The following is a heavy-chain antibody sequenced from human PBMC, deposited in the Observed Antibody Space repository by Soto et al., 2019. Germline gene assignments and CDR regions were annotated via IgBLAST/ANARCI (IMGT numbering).Heavy chain of an antibody. CDR3: AKDKVVVVAATPGYFDY. J-gene: IGHJ4*02. V-gene: IGHV3-9*01. CDR2: ISWNSGSI. Sequence: GGSLRLSCAASGFTFDDYAMHWVRQAPGKGLEWVSGISWNSGSIGYADSVKGRFTISRDNAKNSLYLQMNSLRAEDTALYYCAKDKVVVVAATPGYFDYWGQGTLVTVSS. CDR1: GFTFDDYA. D-gene: IGHD2-15*01.